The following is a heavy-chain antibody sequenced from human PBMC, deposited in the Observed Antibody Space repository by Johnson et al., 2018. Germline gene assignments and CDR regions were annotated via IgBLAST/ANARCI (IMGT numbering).Heavy chain of an antibody. V-gene: IGHV3-21*01. CDR2: ISSSSSYI. Sequence: VQLVQSGGGLVKPGGSLRLSCAASGFTFSSYSMTWVRQAPGKGLEWVSSISSSSSYIYYADSVKGRFTITRDNAKNSLYLQMNSLRAEDTAVYYCARSVSGTGHFIHYYYYGMDVWGQGTTVTVSS. CDR1: GFTFSSYS. CDR3: ARSVSGTGHFIHYYYYGMDV. D-gene: IGHD2-8*02. J-gene: IGHJ6*02.